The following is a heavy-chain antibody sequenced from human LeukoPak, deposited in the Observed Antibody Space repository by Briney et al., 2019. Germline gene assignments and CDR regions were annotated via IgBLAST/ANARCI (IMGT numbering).Heavy chain of an antibody. CDR2: INPNSGGT. V-gene: IGHV1-2*02. CDR3: ARGRVVNYYYYMDV. CDR1: GYTFTGYY. D-gene: IGHD3-3*01. Sequence: ASVKVSCKASGYTFTGYYLHWVRQAPGQGLEWMGWINPNSGGTNYAQKFQGRVTMTRDTSISTAYMELSRLRSDDTAVYYCARGRVVNYYYYMDVWGKGTTVTVSS. J-gene: IGHJ6*03.